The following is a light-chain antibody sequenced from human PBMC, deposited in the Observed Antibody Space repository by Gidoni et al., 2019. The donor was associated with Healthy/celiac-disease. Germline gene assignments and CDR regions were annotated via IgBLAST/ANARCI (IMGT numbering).Light chain of an antibody. J-gene: IGLJ1*01. V-gene: IGLV2-11*01. CDR1: SSAVGGYNY. CDR2: DVS. Sequence: QSALTQPRSVSGSPGQSVTIFCTGTSSAVGGYNYVSWYQQPPGKAPKLMIYDVSKRPSGVPDRFSGSKSGNTASLTISGLQAEDEADYYCCSYAGSYTFEVFGTGTKVTVL. CDR3: CSYAGSYTFEV.